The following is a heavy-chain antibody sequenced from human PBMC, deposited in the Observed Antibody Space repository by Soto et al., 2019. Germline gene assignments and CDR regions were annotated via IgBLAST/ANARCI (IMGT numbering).Heavy chain of an antibody. CDR1: GYTFTGYY. J-gene: IGHJ6*02. CDR2: INPNSGGT. V-gene: IGHV1-2*04. D-gene: IGHD7-27*01. Sequence: QVQLVQSGAEVKKPGASVKVSCKASGYTFTGYYMHWVRQAPGQGLEWMGWINPNSGGTNYAQKFQGWVTMTRDTSISTAYMELSRLRSDDTAVYYCARDLSPTELGLRHYYGIDVWGQGTTVTVSS. CDR3: ARDLSPTELGLRHYYGIDV.